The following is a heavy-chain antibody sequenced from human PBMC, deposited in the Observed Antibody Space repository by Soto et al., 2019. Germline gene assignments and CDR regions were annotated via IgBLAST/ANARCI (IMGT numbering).Heavy chain of an antibody. CDR3: AKGGDIVVVTATPAGYFQH. CDR2: ISGSGGST. V-gene: IGHV3-23*01. CDR1: GFTFSSYA. D-gene: IGHD2-21*02. Sequence: GGSLRLSCAASGFTFSSYAMSWVRQAPGKGLEWVSAISGSGGSTYYADSVKGRFTISRDNSKNTLYLQMNSLRAEDTAVYYCAKGGDIVVVTATPAGYFQHWGQGTRVTVSS. J-gene: IGHJ1*01.